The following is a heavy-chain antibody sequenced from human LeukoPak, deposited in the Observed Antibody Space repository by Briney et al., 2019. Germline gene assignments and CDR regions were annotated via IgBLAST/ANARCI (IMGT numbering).Heavy chain of an antibody. CDR1: GFTFSSYA. J-gene: IGHJ4*02. D-gene: IGHD3-16*01. CDR3: AKVRNGLIPNDY. CDR2: ITGSGGST. Sequence: PGGSPRLSCAASGFTFSSYAMSWVRQAPGKGLEWVSAITGSGGSTYYADSVKGRFTMSRDNSKSTVYLQMNSLRAEDTAVYYCAKVRNGLIPNDYWGQGTLVTVSS. V-gene: IGHV3-23*01.